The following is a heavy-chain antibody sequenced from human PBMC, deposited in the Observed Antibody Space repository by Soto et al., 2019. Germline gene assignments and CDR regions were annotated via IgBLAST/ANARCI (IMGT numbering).Heavy chain of an antibody. V-gene: IGHV1-69*13. CDR3: ARQDGGSLYYYYGMDV. CDR1: GGTFRSYA. D-gene: IGHD1-26*01. J-gene: IGHJ6*02. Sequence: ASVKVSCKASGGTFRSYAISWVRQAPGQGLEWMGGIIPIFGTANYAQKFQGRVTITADESTSTAYMELSSLRSEDTAVYYCARQDGGSLYYYYGMDVWGQGTTVTVLL. CDR2: IIPIFGTA.